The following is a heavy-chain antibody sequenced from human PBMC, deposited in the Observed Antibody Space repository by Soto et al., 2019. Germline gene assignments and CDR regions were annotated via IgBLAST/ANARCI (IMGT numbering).Heavy chain of an antibody. CDR2: IWYDGSNK. CDR3: ARDRGEVWWLDY. Sequence: GGSLRLSCAASGFSFSSYGMHGVRQAPGKGLEWVAVIWYDGSNKYYADSVKGRFTISRDNSKNTLYLQMNSLRAEDTAVYYCARDRGEVWWLDYWGKGTLVTASS. D-gene: IGHD3-10*01. J-gene: IGHJ4*02. V-gene: IGHV3-33*01. CDR1: GFSFSSYG.